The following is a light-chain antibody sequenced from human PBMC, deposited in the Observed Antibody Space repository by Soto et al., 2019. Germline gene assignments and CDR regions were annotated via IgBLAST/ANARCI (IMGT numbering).Light chain of an antibody. CDR1: NSDVGGYNY. CDR2: DVS. CDR3: SAYTSSSTGV. V-gene: IGLV2-14*01. Sequence: QSALTQPASVSGSPGQSIAISCTGTNSDVGGYNYVSWYQQHPGKTPNLMIYDVSNRPSGVSNRFSGSKSGNTASLTISGLQAEDEADYYCSAYTSSSTGVFGGGTKLTVL. J-gene: IGLJ3*02.